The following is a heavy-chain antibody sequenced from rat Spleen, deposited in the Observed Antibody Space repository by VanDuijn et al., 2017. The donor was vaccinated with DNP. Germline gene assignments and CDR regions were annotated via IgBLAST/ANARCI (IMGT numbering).Heavy chain of an antibody. V-gene: IGHV5-17*01. D-gene: IGHD1-10*01. J-gene: IGHJ4*01. Sequence: EVQLVESGGGLVQPGNSLKLSCAASGFTFGDYAMAWVRQSPKKGLEWVATIIYDGSSTYYRDSVRGRFTISRDYAKNTLYLQMNSLRSEDTATYYCARVNNNLYYGLDAWGQGTSVTVSS. CDR3: ARVNNNLYYGLDA. CDR2: IIYDGSST. CDR1: GFTFGDYA.